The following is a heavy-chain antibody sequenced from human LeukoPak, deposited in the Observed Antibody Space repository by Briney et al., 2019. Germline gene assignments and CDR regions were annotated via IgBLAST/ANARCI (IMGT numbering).Heavy chain of an antibody. CDR1: GYTFTSYD. J-gene: IGHJ4*02. V-gene: IGHV1-8*01. CDR3: ARGARRAMSITMVRGVRGFDY. Sequence: ASVKVSCKASGYTFTSYDINWVRQATGQGLEWMGWMNPNSGNTGYAQKFQGRVTMTRNTSISTAYMELSSLRSEDTAVYYCARGARRAMSITMVRGVRGFDYWGQGTLVTVSS. D-gene: IGHD3-10*01. CDR2: MNPNSGNT.